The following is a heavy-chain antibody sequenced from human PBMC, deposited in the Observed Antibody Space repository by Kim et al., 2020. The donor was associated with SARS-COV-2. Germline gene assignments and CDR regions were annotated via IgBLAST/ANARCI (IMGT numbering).Heavy chain of an antibody. J-gene: IGHJ4*02. V-gene: IGHV4-34*01. D-gene: IGHD5-12*01. Sequence: NPSLKSRVTISVDTAKNQFSLKLSSVTAADTAVYYCARTGHVDIAYYFDYWGQGTLVTVSS. CDR3: ARTGHVDIAYYFDY.